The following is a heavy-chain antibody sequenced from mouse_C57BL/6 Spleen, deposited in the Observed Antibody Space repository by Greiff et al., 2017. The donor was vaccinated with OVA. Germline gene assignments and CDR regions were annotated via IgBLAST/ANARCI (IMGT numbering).Heavy chain of an antibody. D-gene: IGHD2-1*01. CDR1: GYTFTDYY. Sequence: QVQLKQSGAELVRPGASVKLSCKASGYTFTDYYINWVKQRPGQGLEWIARIYPGSGNTYYNEKFKGKATLTAEKSSSTAYMQLSSLTSEDSAVYFCANGNYAMDYWGQGTSVTVSS. J-gene: IGHJ4*01. CDR2: IYPGSGNT. V-gene: IGHV1-76*01. CDR3: ANGNYAMDY.